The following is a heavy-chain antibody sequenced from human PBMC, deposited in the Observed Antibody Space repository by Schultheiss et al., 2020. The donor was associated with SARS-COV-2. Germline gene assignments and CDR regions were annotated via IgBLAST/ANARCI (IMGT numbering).Heavy chain of an antibody. D-gene: IGHD5/OR15-5a*01. J-gene: IGHJ6*02. CDR2: INHSGST. V-gene: IGHV4-34*01. CDR3: AREGYSVSTHMGYGMDV. CDR1: GGSFSGYY. Sequence: SETLSLTCAVYGGSFSGYYWSWIRQPPGKGLEWIGEINHSGSTNYNPSLKSRVTISVDTSKNQFSLKLSSVTAADTAVYYCAREGYSVSTHMGYGMDVWGQGTTVTVSS.